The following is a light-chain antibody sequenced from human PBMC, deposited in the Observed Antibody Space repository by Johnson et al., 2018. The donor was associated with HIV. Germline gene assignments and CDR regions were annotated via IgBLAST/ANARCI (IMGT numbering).Light chain of an antibody. CDR1: SSNIGNNY. Sequence: QSVLTQPPSVSAAPGQRFTISCSGSSSNIGNNYVSWYQQLPGTAPKLLIYDNNKRPSGIPDRFSGSKSGTSATLDITGPQTGDEAAYLCGTWDSSLSAYVFGTGTKVNVL. V-gene: IGLV1-51*01. CDR3: GTWDSSLSAYV. CDR2: DNN. J-gene: IGLJ1*01.